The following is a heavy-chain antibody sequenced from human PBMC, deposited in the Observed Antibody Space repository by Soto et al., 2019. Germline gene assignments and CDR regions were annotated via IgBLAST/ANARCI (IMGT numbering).Heavy chain of an antibody. CDR1: GYSFTNYW. J-gene: IGHJ5*02. CDR2: IYPSDSDT. Sequence: GESLKISCKGSGYSFTNYWIAWVRQMPGKGLEYMGIIYPSDSDTRYSPSFQGQVTISADKSISTAYLQWSGLKASDTAIYYCARHGFYGDFSSNYFDPWGQGXLVTVPS. V-gene: IGHV5-51*01. CDR3: ARHGFYGDFSSNYFDP. D-gene: IGHD4-17*01.